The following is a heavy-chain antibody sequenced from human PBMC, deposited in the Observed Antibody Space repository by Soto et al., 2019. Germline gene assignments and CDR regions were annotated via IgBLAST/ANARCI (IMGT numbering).Heavy chain of an antibody. CDR2: INPSGGST. D-gene: IGHD2-21*02. CDR3: ATDRVGGGDYQSMVDY. V-gene: IGHV1-46*03. J-gene: IGHJ4*02. Sequence: ASVKVSCKASGYTFTSYYVHWVRQAPGQGLEWMGIINPSGGSTIYAQKFQGRVTMTRDTSTSTVYMELSSLRSEDTAVYYCATDRVGGGDYQSMVDYSGPGPLVTVSS. CDR1: GYTFTSYY.